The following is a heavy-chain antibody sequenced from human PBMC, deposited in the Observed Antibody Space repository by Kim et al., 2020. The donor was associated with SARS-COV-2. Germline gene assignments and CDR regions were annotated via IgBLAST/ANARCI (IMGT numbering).Heavy chain of an antibody. CDR3: ARDTRGREGMVWFDP. D-gene: IGHD1-26*01. Sequence: PSLKSRVTISVDTSKNQFSLKLSSVTAADTAVYYCARDTRGREGMVWFDPWGQGTLVTVSS. J-gene: IGHJ5*02. V-gene: IGHV4-39*07.